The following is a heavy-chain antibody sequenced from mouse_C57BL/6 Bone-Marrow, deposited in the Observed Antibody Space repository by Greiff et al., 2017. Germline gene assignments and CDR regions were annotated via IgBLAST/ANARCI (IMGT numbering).Heavy chain of an antibody. D-gene: IGHD1-1*01. Sequence: VQLKESGGGLVQPGGSMKLSCVASGFTFSNYWMNWVRQSPEKGLEWVAQIRLKSDNYATHYAVSVKGRFTISRDDSKSSVYLQMNNLRAEDTGIYYGTGTTVVATGYFDVWGTGTTGTVSS. CDR2: IRLKSDNYAT. J-gene: IGHJ1*03. CDR1: GFTFSNYW. V-gene: IGHV6-3*01. CDR3: TGTTVVATGYFDV.